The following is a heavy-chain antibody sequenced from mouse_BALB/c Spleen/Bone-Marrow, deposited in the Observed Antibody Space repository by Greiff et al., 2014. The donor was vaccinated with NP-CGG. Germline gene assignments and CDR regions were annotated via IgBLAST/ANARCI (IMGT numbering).Heavy chain of an antibody. D-gene: IGHD4-1*01. J-gene: IGHJ3*01. CDR2: INPSNGGT. Sequence: VQLQQSGTELVKPGASVKLSCKASGYTFTSYYIYWVKQRPGQGLEWIGEINPSNGGTNFNEKFKSKATLTVDKSSSTAYMQLSSLTSEDSAVYYRTRQGTGTFAYWGQGTLVTVSA. V-gene: IGHV1-53*01. CDR3: TRQGTGTFAY. CDR1: GYTFTSYY.